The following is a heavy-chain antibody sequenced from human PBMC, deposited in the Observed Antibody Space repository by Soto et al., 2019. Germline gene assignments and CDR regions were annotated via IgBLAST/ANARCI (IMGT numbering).Heavy chain of an antibody. J-gene: IGHJ5*02. D-gene: IGHD1-7*01. Sequence: SETLSLTCVVSGYSISSGYYWGWIRQPPGRGLEWIGSIFHDGSTYYNPSLKSRVTISVDTSKNQFSLNLSSVTAADTALYYCARDRLTATTYWFDPWGQGTLVTVSS. CDR2: IFHDGST. CDR3: ARDRLTATTYWFDP. CDR1: GYSISSGYY. V-gene: IGHV4-38-2*02.